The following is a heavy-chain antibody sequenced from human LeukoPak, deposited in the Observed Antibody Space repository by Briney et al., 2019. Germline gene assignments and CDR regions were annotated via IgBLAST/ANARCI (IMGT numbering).Heavy chain of an antibody. J-gene: IGHJ6*03. CDR3: ARDPYSGSYGDYYYYYTDV. CDR1: GFDFNNYN. Sequence: GGSLGLSCAASGFDFNNYNMNWVRQAPGKGLEWVSSITSSGTYIYYADSVKGRFTISRDNAKNSLYLQMNSLRPEDTAVYYCARDPYSGSYGDYYYYYTDVWGKGTTVTISS. V-gene: IGHV3-21*01. D-gene: IGHD1-26*01. CDR2: ITSSGTYI.